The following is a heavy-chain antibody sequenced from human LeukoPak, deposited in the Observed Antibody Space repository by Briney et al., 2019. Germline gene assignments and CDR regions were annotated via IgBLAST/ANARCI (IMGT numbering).Heavy chain of an antibody. V-gene: IGHV3-66*01. CDR3: AKDGRWYYGMDV. CDR1: GFTVSSNY. J-gene: IGHJ6*02. Sequence: GGSLRLSCAASGFTVSSNYMSLVRQAPGKGLEWVSVIYSGGSTYYADSVKGRFTISRDNSKNTLYLQMNSLRAEDTAVYYCAKDGRWYYGMDVWGQGTTVTVSS. CDR2: IYSGGST. D-gene: IGHD1-26*01.